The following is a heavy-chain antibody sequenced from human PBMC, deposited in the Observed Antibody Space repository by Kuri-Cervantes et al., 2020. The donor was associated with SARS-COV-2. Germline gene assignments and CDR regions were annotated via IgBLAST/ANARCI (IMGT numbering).Heavy chain of an antibody. D-gene: IGHD5-18*01. Sequence: GESLKISCTASGFNFSTTDMHWVRQAPGKGLEWVAVISDDGKKKKCVASGKGRFTISRDGAKNSLYLQMHSLRANDTAVYYCARGIHEGLDVWGPGTTVTVSS. CDR3: ARGIHEGLDV. CDR1: GFNFSTTD. CDR2: ISDDGKKK. J-gene: IGHJ6*02. V-gene: IGHV3-30*03.